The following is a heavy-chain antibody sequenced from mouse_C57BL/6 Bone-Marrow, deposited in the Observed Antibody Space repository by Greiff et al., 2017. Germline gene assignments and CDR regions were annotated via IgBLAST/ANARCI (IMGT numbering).Heavy chain of an antibody. CDR3: AREDYYYGSLAWFAY. CDR1: GYSITSGYY. Sequence: EVQLQESGPGLVKPSQSLSLTCSVTGYSITSGYYWNWIRQFPGNKLEWMGYISYDGSNNYNPSLKNRISITRDTSKNQFFLKLNSVTTEDTATYYCAREDYYYGSLAWFAYGGQGTLVTVSA. D-gene: IGHD1-1*01. J-gene: IGHJ3*01. V-gene: IGHV3-6*01. CDR2: ISYDGSN.